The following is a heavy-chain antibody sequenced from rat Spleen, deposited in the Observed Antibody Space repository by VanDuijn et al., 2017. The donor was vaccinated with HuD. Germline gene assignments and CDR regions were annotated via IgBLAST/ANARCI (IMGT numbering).Heavy chain of an antibody. J-gene: IGHJ4*01. CDR2: ISYDGSST. CDR3: ARGVVITWPYVMDA. V-gene: IGHV5-7*01. D-gene: IGHD1-12*02. CDR1: GFTFNDYY. Sequence: EVQLVESDGGLVQPGRSLKLSCAASGFTFNDYYMAWVRQAPTKGLEWVATISYDGSSTYYRDSVKGRFTISRDNAKSTLYLQMDSLRSEDTATYYCARGVVITWPYVMDAWGQGASVTVSS.